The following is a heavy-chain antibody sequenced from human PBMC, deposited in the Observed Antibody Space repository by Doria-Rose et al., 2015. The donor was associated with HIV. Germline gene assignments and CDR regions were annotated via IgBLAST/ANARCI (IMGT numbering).Heavy chain of an antibody. D-gene: IGHD3-22*01. CDR3: ATDSSGYYFSSVQDY. Sequence: IIRFDPEGGETIYAQKFQGRVTMTEDTSTDTAYMELSSLRSEDTAVYYCATDSSGYYFSSVQDYWGQGTLVTVSS. J-gene: IGHJ4*02. V-gene: IGHV1-24*01. CDR2: FDPEGGET.